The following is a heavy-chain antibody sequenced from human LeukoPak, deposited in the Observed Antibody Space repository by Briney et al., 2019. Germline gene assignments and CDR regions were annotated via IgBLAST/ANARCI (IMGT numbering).Heavy chain of an antibody. V-gene: IGHV1-18*01. CDR1: GYTFTSYG. CDR3: AREELTRITIFGVAPDY. CDR2: ISAYNGNT. D-gene: IGHD3-3*01. J-gene: IGHJ4*02. Sequence: GASVKVPCKASGYTFTSYGISWVRQAPGQGLEWMGWISAYNGNTNYAQKLQGRVTMTTDTSTSTAYMELRSLRSDDTAVYYCAREELTRITIFGVAPDYWGQGTLVTVSS.